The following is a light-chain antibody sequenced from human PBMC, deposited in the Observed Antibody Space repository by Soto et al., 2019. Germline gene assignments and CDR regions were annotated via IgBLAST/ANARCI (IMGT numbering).Light chain of an antibody. CDR1: QSVSSSY. J-gene: IGKJ5*01. Sequence: EVVLTQSPGTLSLSQGERATLSCRASQSVSSSYLAWYQQKPGQAPRLLIYGASSRATGIPDRFSGSGSGTDFTLTINRLEPEDFAVYYCQQYGSSITFGQGTRLEIK. CDR2: GAS. CDR3: QQYGSSIT. V-gene: IGKV3-20*01.